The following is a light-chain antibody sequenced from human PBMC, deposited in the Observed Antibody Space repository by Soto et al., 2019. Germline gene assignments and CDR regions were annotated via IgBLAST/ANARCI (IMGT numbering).Light chain of an antibody. V-gene: IGLV2-14*01. J-gene: IGLJ2*01. CDR2: DVS. CDR3: YSYTTSSTRV. CDR1: SSDVGAYNY. Sequence: QSVLTQPASVSGSPGQSITISCTGTSSDVGAYNYVSWYQQHPGKARKLMIYDVSNRPSGVSNRFSGSKSGNTASLTISGLQAEDEADYYCYSYTTSSTRVFGGGTKLTVL.